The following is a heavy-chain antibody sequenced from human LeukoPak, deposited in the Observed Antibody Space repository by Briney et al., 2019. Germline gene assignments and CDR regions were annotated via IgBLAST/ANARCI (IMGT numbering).Heavy chain of an antibody. D-gene: IGHD3-3*01. CDR3: ARLEGNYDFWSGYDPKWFDP. Sequence: GASVKVSCKASGYTFTSYDINWVRQATGQGLEWMGWMNPNSGNTGYAQKFQGRVTMTRNTSIRTAYMELSSLRSEDTAVYYCARLEGNYDFWSGYDPKWFDPWGQGTLVTVSS. V-gene: IGHV1-8*01. CDR2: MNPNSGNT. CDR1: GYTFTSYD. J-gene: IGHJ5*02.